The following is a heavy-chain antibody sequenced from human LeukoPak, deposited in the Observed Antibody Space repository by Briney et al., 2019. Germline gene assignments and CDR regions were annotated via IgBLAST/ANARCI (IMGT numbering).Heavy chain of an antibody. D-gene: IGHD3-16*02. CDR3: AKDMRAGGLRLGELSPYYYYGMDV. CDR2: ISWDGGST. Sequence: PGRSLRLSCAASGFTFDDYTMHWVRQAPGKGLEWVSLISWDGGSTYYADSVKGRFTISRDNSKNSLYLQMNSLRTEDTALYYCAKDMRAGGLRLGELSPYYYYGMDVWGQGTTVTVSS. J-gene: IGHJ6*02. V-gene: IGHV3-43*01. CDR1: GFTFDDYT.